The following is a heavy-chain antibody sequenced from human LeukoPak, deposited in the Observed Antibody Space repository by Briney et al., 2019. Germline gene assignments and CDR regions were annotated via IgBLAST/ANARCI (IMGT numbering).Heavy chain of an antibody. D-gene: IGHD4-17*01. CDR3: AKSRPTATVTAPLDV. CDR1: GFTFSSYG. J-gene: IGHJ6*02. Sequence: LSGGSLRLSCAASGFTFSSYGMHWVRQAPGKGLEWMAVISYDGSNKYYADSVKGRFTISRDNSKNTLYLQMNSLRAEDTAVYYCAKSRPTATVTAPLDVWGQGTTVTVSS. CDR2: ISYDGSNK. V-gene: IGHV3-30*18.